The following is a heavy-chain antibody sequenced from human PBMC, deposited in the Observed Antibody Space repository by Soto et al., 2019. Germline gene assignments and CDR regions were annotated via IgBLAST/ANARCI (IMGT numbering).Heavy chain of an antibody. Sequence: QVHLQESGPGLVKPSETLSLTCTVSGGSISSDYWTWIRQPPGERLEWIGYIYYNGNTNYNSSLKSRVTTSIDTSKNQFSLKLNSVTAADTAVYFCARLAYSSGFTFDYWGRGTLVTVSS. CDR3: ARLAYSSGFTFDY. CDR2: IYYNGNT. CDR1: GGSISSDY. V-gene: IGHV4-59*01. J-gene: IGHJ4*02. D-gene: IGHD5-18*01.